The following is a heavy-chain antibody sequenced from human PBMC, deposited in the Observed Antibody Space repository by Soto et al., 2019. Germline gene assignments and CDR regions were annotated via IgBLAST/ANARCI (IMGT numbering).Heavy chain of an antibody. J-gene: IGHJ3*01. Sequence: ASVKVSCKASGYTFTSYGISWVRQAPGQGLEWMGWISTYSGNTNYEHKLQGRVTMTTDTSTRTAYMELRSLRSDDTAVYYCARDGCNTVRCHPDAFDVWGQGTMVTVTS. D-gene: IGHD3-3*01. CDR1: GYTFTSYG. CDR3: ARDGCNTVRCHPDAFDV. V-gene: IGHV1-18*01. CDR2: ISTYSGNT.